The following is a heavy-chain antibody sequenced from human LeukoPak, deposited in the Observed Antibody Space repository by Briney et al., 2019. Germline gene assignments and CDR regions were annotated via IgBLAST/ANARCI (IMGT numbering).Heavy chain of an antibody. V-gene: IGHV4-59*08. Sequence: SETLSLTCTVSGGSISSYYWSWIRQPPGKGLEWIGYIYYSGSTYYNPSLKSRVTISVDTSKNQFSLKLSSVTAADTAVYYCAKLGIEGGYYYYYYMDVWGKGTTVTISS. CDR2: IYYSGST. CDR1: GGSISSYY. D-gene: IGHD7-27*01. CDR3: AKLGIEGGYYYYYYMDV. J-gene: IGHJ6*03.